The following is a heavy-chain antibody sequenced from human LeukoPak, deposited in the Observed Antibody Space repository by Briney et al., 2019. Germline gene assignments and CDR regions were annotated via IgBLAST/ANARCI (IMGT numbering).Heavy chain of an antibody. V-gene: IGHV3-30*04. CDR1: GFTFSSYA. CDR2: ISYDGSNK. D-gene: IGHD1-7*01. CDR3: TREGMGTTFSAWFEP. J-gene: IGHJ5*02. Sequence: QPGGSLRLSCAASGFTFSSYAMHWVRQAPGKGLEWVAVISYDGSNKYYADSVKGRFTISRDNSKNTLYLQMNSLRAEDTAVYYCTREGMGTTFSAWFEPWGQGTLVTVSS.